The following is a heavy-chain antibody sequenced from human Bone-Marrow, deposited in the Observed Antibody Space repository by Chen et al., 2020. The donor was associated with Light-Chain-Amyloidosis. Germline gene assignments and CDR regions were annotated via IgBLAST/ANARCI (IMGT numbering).Heavy chain of an antibody. CDR2: ISHSGST. J-gene: IGHJ4*02. V-gene: IGHV4-34*01. D-gene: IGHD6-6*01. Sequence: QVHLQQWGAGLWKPSETQSLTGAVYGGSISDFHWSWIRQPPGKGLECSGEISHSGSTNSHPSLNSRVTISVDTSNIHFSLKLNSVTAAYTAVYYCATGARVPLVRGRSDYWGQGTLVTVSS. CDR3: ATGARVPLVRGRSDY. CDR1: GGSISDFH.